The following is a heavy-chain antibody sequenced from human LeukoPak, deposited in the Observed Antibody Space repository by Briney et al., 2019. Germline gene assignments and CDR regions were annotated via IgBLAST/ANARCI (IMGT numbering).Heavy chain of an antibody. CDR2: ISSSSSYI. J-gene: IGHJ3*02. CDR3: ARDVTIFGVVIRGAFDI. V-gene: IGHV3-21*01. CDR1: GFTFSSYS. Sequence: KPGGSLRLSCAASGFTFSSYSMNWVRQAPGKGLEWVSSISSSSSYIYYADSVKGRFTISRDNAKNSLYLQMNSLRAEDTAVYYCARDVTIFGVVIRGAFDIWGQGTMVTVSS. D-gene: IGHD3-3*01.